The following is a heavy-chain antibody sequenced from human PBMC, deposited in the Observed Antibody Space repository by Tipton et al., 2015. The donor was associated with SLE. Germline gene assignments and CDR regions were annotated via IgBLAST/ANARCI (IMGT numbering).Heavy chain of an antibody. CDR1: GGSISSGGYY. J-gene: IGHJ3*02. Sequence: TLSLTCTVSGGSISSGGYYWSWIRPHPGKGLEWIAYIYYSGSTYYNPSLKSRVTISVDTSKNQFSLKLSSVTAADTAVYYCARDKGPEYSSSSPAFHIWGQGTMVTVSS. D-gene: IGHD6-6*01. CDR2: IYYSGST. CDR3: ARDKGPEYSSSSPAFHI. V-gene: IGHV4-31*03.